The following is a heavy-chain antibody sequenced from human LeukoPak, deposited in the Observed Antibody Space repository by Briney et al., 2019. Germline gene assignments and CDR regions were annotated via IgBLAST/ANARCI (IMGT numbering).Heavy chain of an antibody. V-gene: IGHV1-24*01. CDR1: GYTLTELS. CDR3: ATVWSLFSSGWYDGVDY. CDR2: LDPEDGET. Sequence: GASVKVSFKFSGYTLTELSKYWGRQAPGTGQEWKGGLDPEDGETLYAQKFQGRVTMTEDTSTDTAYMELSSLRSEDTAVYYCATVWSLFSSGWYDGVDYWGQGTLVTVSS. D-gene: IGHD6-19*01. J-gene: IGHJ4*02.